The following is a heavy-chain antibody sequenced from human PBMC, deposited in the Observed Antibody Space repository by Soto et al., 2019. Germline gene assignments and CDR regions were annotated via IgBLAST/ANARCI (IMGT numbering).Heavy chain of an antibody. CDR2: IYYSGST. J-gene: IGHJ5*02. Sequence: SETLSLTCTVSGGSISCYYWSWIRQPSGKGLEWIGYIYYSGSTNYNPSLKSRVTISVDTSKNQFSLKLSSVTAADTAVYYCARVFGYSSTPGFDPWGQGTLVTVS. D-gene: IGHD6-13*01. CDR3: ARVFGYSSTPGFDP. V-gene: IGHV4-59*01. CDR1: GGSISCYY.